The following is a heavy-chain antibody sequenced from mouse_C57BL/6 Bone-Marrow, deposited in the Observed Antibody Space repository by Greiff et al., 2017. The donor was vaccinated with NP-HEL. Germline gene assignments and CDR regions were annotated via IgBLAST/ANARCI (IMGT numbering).Heavy chain of an antibody. J-gene: IGHJ4*01. CDR1: GYTFTSYT. D-gene: IGHD2-12*01. CDR2: INPSSGYT. V-gene: IGHV1-4*01. CDR3: ASLLYSLYAMDY. Sequence: VQLQQSGAELARPGASVKMSCKASGYTFTSYTMHWVKQRPGQGLEWIGYINPSSGYTKYNQKFKDKATLTADKSSSTAYMQLSSLTSEDSAVYYCASLLYSLYAMDYWGQGTSVTVSS.